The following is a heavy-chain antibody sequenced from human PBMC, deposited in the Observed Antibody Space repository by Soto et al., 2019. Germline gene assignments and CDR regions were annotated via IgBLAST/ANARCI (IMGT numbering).Heavy chain of an antibody. CDR3: VKSRGGNNFDFFD. J-gene: IGHJ4*02. V-gene: IGHV3-64D*06. CDR2: VRGNGDPP. D-gene: IGHD5-12*01. Sequence: GGSLRLSCTASGFTFSSYAMHWVRQAPGKGLEYVSGVRGNGDPPFYADSVKGRFTISRDNSKNTLYLQMSSLSADDTAVYYCVKSRGGNNFDFFDWGQGALVTVSS. CDR1: GFTFSSYA.